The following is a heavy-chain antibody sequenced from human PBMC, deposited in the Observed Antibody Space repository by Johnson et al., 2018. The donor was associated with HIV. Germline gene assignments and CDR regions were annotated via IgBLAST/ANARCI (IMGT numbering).Heavy chain of an antibody. J-gene: IGHJ3*02. D-gene: IGHD1-26*01. CDR3: AKDRALGWELIGAFDI. V-gene: IGHV3-20*04. CDR1: GFTFNDYG. Sequence: VQLVESGGSVVWPGGSLRLSCAASGFTFNDYGMSWVRHVPGKGLAWVSGINWNGGSKGYADSVKVRFTISRDNAKNSLYLQMNSLTVEDTALYYCAKDRALGWELIGAFDIWGQGTMVTVSS. CDR2: INWNGGSK.